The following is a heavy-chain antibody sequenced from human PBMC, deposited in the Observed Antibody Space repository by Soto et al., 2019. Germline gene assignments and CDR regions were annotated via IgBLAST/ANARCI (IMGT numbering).Heavy chain of an antibody. CDR2: IYSGGST. CDR1: GFTVSSNY. Sequence: GGSLRLSCAASGFTVSSNYMSWVRQAPGKGLEWVSVIYSGGSTYYADSVKGRFTISRDNSKNTLYLQMSSLRAEDTAVYYCARARYDRSGYYFDYWGQGA. D-gene: IGHD3-22*01. V-gene: IGHV3-66*01. J-gene: IGHJ4*02. CDR3: ARARYDRSGYYFDY.